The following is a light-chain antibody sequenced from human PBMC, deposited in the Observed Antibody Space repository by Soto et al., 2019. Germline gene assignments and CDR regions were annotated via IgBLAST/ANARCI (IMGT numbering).Light chain of an antibody. CDR1: QSVLYSSNNKNH. V-gene: IGKV4-1*01. J-gene: IGKJ1*01. CDR3: QKYYSTPWT. Sequence: DIVMTQSPDSLAVSLGERATINCKSSQSVLYSSNNKNHLAWYQQKSGQPPKLLIYWASTRESGVPDRFRGGGCGKDFTLTISRLQAEDVAVYYCQKYYSTPWTFGQGTKVEIK. CDR2: WAS.